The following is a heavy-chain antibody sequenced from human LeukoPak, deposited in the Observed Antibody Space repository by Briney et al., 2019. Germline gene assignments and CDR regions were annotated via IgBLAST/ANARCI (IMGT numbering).Heavy chain of an antibody. CDR2: INSDGSST. Sequence: GGSLRLSCAASGFTFSSYWMHWVRQAPGKGLVWVSRINSDGSSTSYADSVRGRFTISRDNAKNTLYLQMNSLRAEDTAVYYCARDHRGSGSRYYYYYMDVWGKGTTVTISS. V-gene: IGHV3-74*01. D-gene: IGHD3-10*01. CDR1: GFTFSSYW. J-gene: IGHJ6*03. CDR3: ARDHRGSGSRYYYYYMDV.